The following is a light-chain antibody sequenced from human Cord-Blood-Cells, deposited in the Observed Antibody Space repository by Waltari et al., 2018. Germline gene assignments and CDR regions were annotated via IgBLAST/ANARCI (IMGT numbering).Light chain of an antibody. CDR2: AAS. CDR3: QQSYSTPRVT. V-gene: IGKV1-39*01. Sequence: DIQMTQSPSSLSASVGDRVTITCRASQSISSYLNCYQQKPGKAPKLLIYAASSLQSGVPSRFSGSGSGTDFTLTISSLQPEDFATYYCQQSYSTPRVTFGPGTKVDIK. J-gene: IGKJ3*01. CDR1: QSISSY.